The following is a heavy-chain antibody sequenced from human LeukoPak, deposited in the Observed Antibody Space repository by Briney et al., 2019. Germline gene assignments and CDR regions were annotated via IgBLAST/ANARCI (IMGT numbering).Heavy chain of an antibody. CDR2: INWNGGST. V-gene: IGHV3-20*04. D-gene: IGHD6-25*01. CDR1: GFTFDDHG. Sequence: PGGSLRVSCAASGFTFDDHGMSWVRQAPGKGLEWVSGINWNGGSTGYADSVKGRFTISRDNAKNSLYLQMNSLRAEDTALYYCASTVNPGIAPAGTGGDWFDPWGQGTLVTVSS. J-gene: IGHJ5*02. CDR3: ASTVNPGIAPAGTGGDWFDP.